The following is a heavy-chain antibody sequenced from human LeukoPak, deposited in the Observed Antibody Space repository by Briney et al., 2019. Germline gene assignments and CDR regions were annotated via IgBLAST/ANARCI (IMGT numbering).Heavy chain of an antibody. CDR2: IKQDGSER. D-gene: IGHD3-10*01. J-gene: IGHJ4*02. V-gene: IGHV3-7*01. CDR3: ARAGSHWHYVY. Sequence: GRSLRLSCAASGFTFSGFSTSWVRQSPTKGLEWVANIKQDGSERYYVDSVKGRFTISRDNAKNSLSLQMNNLRVEDTAVYYCARAGSHWHYVYWGQGTVVTVSS. CDR1: GFTFSGFS.